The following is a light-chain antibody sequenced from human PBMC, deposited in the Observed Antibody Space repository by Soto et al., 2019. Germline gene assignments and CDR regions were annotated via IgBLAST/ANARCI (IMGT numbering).Light chain of an antibody. CDR2: GNN. J-gene: IGLJ2*01. CDR3: CSYARSGTLI. CDR1: SSNIGAGYD. Sequence: QSVLTQPPSVSGAPGQRVTISCIGSSSNIGAGYDAQWYQQLPGTAPKPLIYGNNNRPSGVPDRFSGSKSGTSASLAITGLQAEYEADYYCCSYARSGTLIFGGGTKLTVL. V-gene: IGLV1-40*01.